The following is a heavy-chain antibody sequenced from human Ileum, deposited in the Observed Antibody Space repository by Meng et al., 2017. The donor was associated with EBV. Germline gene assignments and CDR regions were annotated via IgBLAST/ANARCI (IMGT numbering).Heavy chain of an antibody. Sequence: VPLPEAGPGLVKPSGTLSLTCAVSGDSISSNNWWSWVRQPPGKGLEWIGEIYHSGSTNYNPSFKSRVTMSVDKSKNQISLNLSSVTAADTAVYYCASGRDYAWHSWGRGTLVTVSS. V-gene: IGHV4-4*02. CDR3: ASGRDYAWHS. J-gene: IGHJ4*02. D-gene: IGHD4-17*01. CDR1: GDSISSNNW. CDR2: IYHSGST.